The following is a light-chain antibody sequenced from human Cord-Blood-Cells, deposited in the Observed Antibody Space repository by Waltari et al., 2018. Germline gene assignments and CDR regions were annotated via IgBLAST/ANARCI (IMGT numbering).Light chain of an antibody. V-gene: IGLV2-23*01. CDR1: RSDVGSYNL. Sequence: QSALTQPASVPGSPGQSITISCTGTRSDVGSYNLVSWYQQHPGKAPKLMIYEGSKRPSGVSNRFSGSKSGNTACLTISGLQAEDEADYYGCSYAGSSTYVFGTGTKVTVL. CDR3: CSYAGSSTYV. CDR2: EGS. J-gene: IGLJ1*01.